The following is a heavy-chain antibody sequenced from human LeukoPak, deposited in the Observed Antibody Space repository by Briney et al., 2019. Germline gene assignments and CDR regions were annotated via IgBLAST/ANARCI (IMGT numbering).Heavy chain of an antibody. J-gene: IGHJ3*02. CDR2: IGTAGDT. V-gene: IGHV3-13*01. Sequence: TGGSLRLSCAASGFTFSSYDMHWVRQATGKGLEWVSAIGTAGDTYYPGSVKGRFTISRENAKNSLYLQMNSLRAGDTAVYYCARGKYGDYGSDAFDIWGQGTMVTVSS. CDR1: GFTFSSYD. CDR3: ARGKYGDYGSDAFDI. D-gene: IGHD4-17*01.